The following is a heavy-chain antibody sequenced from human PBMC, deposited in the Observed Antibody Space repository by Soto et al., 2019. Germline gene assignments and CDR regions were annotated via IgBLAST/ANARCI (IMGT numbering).Heavy chain of an antibody. CDR3: AARGWGGFGR. D-gene: IGHD3-3*01. J-gene: IGHJ4*02. Sequence: QVQLQESGPGLVKPSGTLSLTCAVSGGSLSSNDWWSWVRQPPGKGLEWIGEIFHSGSTNYNPSLKSRVIISVDKSKNQFSLQLRSVTAADMAVYYCAARGWGGFGRWGQGTLVTVSS. CDR1: GGSLSSNDW. CDR2: IFHSGST. V-gene: IGHV4-4*02.